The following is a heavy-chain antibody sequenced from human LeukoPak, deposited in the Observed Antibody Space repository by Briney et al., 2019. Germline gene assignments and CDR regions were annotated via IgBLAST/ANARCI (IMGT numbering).Heavy chain of an antibody. Sequence: GVSLRLSCAASVFTFSTYPMNCLRQSPGKGLECVSAICCSGDTTYYADSVKRHLTIPRHNSKNTLYLQKNRQRAEDTPVYYFEKAIYDSIAYYSYSYMEVWGKGNTVTVSS. CDR2: ICCSGDTT. CDR3: EKAIYDSIAYYSYSYMEV. CDR1: VFTFSTYP. D-gene: IGHD3-22*01. J-gene: IGHJ6*03. V-gene: IGHV3-23*01.